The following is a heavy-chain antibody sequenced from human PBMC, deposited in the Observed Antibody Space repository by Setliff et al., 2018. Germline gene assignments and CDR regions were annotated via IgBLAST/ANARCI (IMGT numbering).Heavy chain of an antibody. Sequence: SETLSLTCTVSGGSISTTDYYWGWIRQPPGKGLEWIGCVYYSGNTYYSPSLKSRVTMFVDTSKNQFSLKVSSVTAADTAVYYCARSFSRREKFLLDYWGQGALVTVSS. CDR2: VYYSGNT. CDR3: ARSFSRREKFLLDY. CDR1: GGSISTTDYY. J-gene: IGHJ4*02. V-gene: IGHV4-39*01.